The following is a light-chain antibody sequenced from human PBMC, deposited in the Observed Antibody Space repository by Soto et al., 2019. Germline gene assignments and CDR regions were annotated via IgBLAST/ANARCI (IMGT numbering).Light chain of an antibody. J-gene: IGKJ1*01. CDR1: QSINSW. Sequence: DIQMTQSPSTLSASVGDRVTITCRASQSINSWLAWYQQKPGKAPKLLIYKASSLESGVPSRFSGSGSGTEFTLTISSLQPDDFGSYYCQQYKSYPWTFGHGTKVDIK. CDR2: KAS. CDR3: QQYKSYPWT. V-gene: IGKV1-5*03.